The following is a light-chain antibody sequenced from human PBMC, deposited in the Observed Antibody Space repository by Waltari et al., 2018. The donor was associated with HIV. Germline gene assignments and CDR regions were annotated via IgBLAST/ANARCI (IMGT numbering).Light chain of an antibody. CDR2: ATS. J-gene: IGKJ2*01. CDR3: QQSYSTPGYT. Sequence: DIQMTQSPSSLSASVGDTVTITCRTSQSISRYLNWYQQRPGKAPNLLIYATSTLQSGVPSRFSGSGSGTDFTLTITSLQPEDFATYYCQQSYSTPGYTFGQGTKLEIK. CDR1: QSISRY. V-gene: IGKV1-39*01.